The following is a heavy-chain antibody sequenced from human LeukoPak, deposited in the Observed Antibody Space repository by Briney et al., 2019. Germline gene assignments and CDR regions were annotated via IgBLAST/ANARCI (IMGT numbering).Heavy chain of an antibody. J-gene: IGHJ4*02. D-gene: IGHD6-13*01. CDR1: GGSISSSNW. V-gene: IGHV4-4*02. CDR3: ARAEGTTGIAAAGTFDY. CDR2: INHSGST. Sequence: SGTLSLTCAVSGGSISSSNWWSWVRQPPGKGLEWIGEINHSGSTNYNPSLKSRVTISVDTSKNQFSLKLSSVTAADTAVYYCARAEGTTGIAAAGTFDYWGQGTLVTVS.